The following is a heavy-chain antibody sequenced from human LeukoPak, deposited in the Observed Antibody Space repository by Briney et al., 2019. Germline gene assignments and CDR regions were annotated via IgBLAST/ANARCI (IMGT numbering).Heavy chain of an antibody. J-gene: IGHJ4*02. CDR3: ARDSVLLWFGEFIN. D-gene: IGHD3-10*01. Sequence: PGGSLRLSCAASGFTVSSNYMSWVRQAPGKGLEWVSVIYSGGSTYYADSVKGRFTISRDNSKNTLYLQMNSLRAEDTAVYYCARDSVLLWFGEFINWGQGTLVTVSS. CDR2: IYSGGST. CDR1: GFTVSSNY. V-gene: IGHV3-53*01.